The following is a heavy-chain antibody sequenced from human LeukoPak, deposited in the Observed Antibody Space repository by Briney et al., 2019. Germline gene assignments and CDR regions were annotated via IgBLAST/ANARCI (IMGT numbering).Heavy chain of an antibody. V-gene: IGHV4-59*01. CDR2: IYDSGNT. CDR1: GASISSYY. Sequence: SETLSLTCTVSGASISSYYWSWIRQPPGKGLEWIGYIYDSGNTNYNPSLKSRVTISLDTSKNQFSLKVRSVTAADTAVYYCARDSPLVGATTSDAFDIWGQGTMVTVSS. J-gene: IGHJ3*02. CDR3: ARDSPLVGATTSDAFDI. D-gene: IGHD1-26*01.